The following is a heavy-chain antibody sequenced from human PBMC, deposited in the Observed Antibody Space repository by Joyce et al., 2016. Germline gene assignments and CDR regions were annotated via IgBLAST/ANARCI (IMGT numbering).Heavy chain of an antibody. CDR1: GFSISDNY. J-gene: IGHJ4*02. Sequence: EVQLVESGGGLIQPGGSLRLSCSASGFSISDNYMSWVRQAPGKGLEWLSFIDAGGSTYYADSVKGRFTISRDKSKNTVFLQMNSLRAEDTAVYYCAREGKPEKYSASPLDYWGQGTLVTVSS. D-gene: IGHD6-6*01. CDR3: AREGKPEKYSASPLDY. V-gene: IGHV3-53*01. CDR2: IDAGGST.